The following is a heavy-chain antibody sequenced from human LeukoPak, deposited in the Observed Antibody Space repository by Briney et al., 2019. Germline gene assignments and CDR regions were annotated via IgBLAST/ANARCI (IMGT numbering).Heavy chain of an antibody. CDR3: ARDIVVVVAATRGGFDY. Sequence: GGSLRLSCAPSGCTFSSYSMNWVRQALGRGLEWVSSISSSSSYIYYADSVKGRFTISRDNAKNSLYLQMNSLRAEDTAVYYCARDIVVVVAATRGGFDYWGQGTLVTVSS. CDR2: ISSSSSYI. J-gene: IGHJ4*02. D-gene: IGHD2-15*01. V-gene: IGHV3-21*01. CDR1: GCTFSSYS.